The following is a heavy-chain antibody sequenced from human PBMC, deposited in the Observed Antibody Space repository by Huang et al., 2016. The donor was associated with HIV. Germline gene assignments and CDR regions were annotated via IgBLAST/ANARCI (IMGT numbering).Heavy chain of an antibody. J-gene: IGHJ6*02. V-gene: IGHV1-69*01. Sequence: QVQLVQSGAEVKKPGSSVKVSCKASGGTFSTYAISWVRQAPGQGLEWMGGVIPIFDTANYAQKFQGTVTITADEFTRTAYMELSILRSEDTALYYCARGRTRSSLYDSYYGLDVWGQGTTVTVSS. D-gene: IGHD6-6*01. CDR1: GGTFSTYA. CDR3: ARGRTRSSLYDSYYGLDV. CDR2: VIPIFDTA.